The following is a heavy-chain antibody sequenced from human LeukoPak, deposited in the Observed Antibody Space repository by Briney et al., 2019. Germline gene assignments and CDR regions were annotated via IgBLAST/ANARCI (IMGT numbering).Heavy chain of an antibody. V-gene: IGHV4-4*09. CDR1: GGSISSYY. CDR2: IYTSGST. CDR3: ARSRSGLNWFDP. D-gene: IGHD2-15*01. J-gene: IGHJ5*02. Sequence: PSENLSLTCTVSGGSISSYYWSWIRQPPGKGLEWIGYIYTSGSTNYNPSLKSRVTISVDTSKNQFSLKLSSVTAADTAVYYCARSRSGLNWFDPWGQGTLVTVSS.